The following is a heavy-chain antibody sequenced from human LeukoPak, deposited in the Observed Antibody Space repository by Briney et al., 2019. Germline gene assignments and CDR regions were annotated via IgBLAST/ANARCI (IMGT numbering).Heavy chain of an antibody. V-gene: IGHV3-21*01. CDR3: ARDGGIAAAGDPFDY. CDR2: ISSSSSYI. CDR1: GFTFSSYE. Sequence: GGSLRLSCAAYGFTFSSYEMNWVRQAPGKGLEWVSSISSSSSYIYYADSVKGRFTISRDNAKNSLYLQMNSLRAEDTAVYYCARDGGIAAAGDPFDYWGQGTLVTVSS. J-gene: IGHJ4*02. D-gene: IGHD6-13*01.